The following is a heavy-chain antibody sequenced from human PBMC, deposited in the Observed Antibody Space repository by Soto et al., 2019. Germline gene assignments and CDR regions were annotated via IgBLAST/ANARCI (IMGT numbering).Heavy chain of an antibody. Sequence: EVQLLESGGDLVQPGGSLRLSCAASGFTFRSYVMSWVRQTPGKGLXWVAMIDGSGDTTNHADSVKGRFTISRDNSKXXXXXXXXXXXXXXXXXXXXXXXXXXXXXXXXRDHWGQGTLVTVSS. CDR3: XXXXXXXXXXXXRDH. CDR2: IDGSGDTT. CDR1: GFTFRSYV. V-gene: IGHV3-23*01. J-gene: IGHJ4*02.